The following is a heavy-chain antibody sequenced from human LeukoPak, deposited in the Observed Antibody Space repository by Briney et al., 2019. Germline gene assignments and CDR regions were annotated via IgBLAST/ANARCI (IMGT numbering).Heavy chain of an antibody. CDR1: GFTFDDYA. Sequence: GGSLRLSCAASGFTFDDYAMHWVRQAPGKGLEWVSGISWSSGSIGYADSVKGRFTIPRDNAKNSLYLQMNSLRAEDTALYYCAKDSCSSVSQFDYWGQGTLVTVSS. J-gene: IGHJ4*02. D-gene: IGHD6-19*01. CDR2: ISWSSGSI. V-gene: IGHV3-9*01. CDR3: AKDSCSSVSQFDY.